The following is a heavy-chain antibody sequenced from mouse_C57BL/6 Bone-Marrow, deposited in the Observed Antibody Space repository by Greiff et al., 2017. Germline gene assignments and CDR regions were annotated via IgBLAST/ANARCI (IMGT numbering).Heavy chain of an antibody. CDR2: INPYNGGT. V-gene: IGHV1-19*01. D-gene: IGHD1-3*01. CDR3: ARSEDNGYAMDY. J-gene: IGHJ4*01. Sequence: VQLQQSGPVLVKPGASVKMSCKASGYTFTDYYMNWVKQSHGKSLEWIGVINPYNGGTSYNQKFKGKATLTVDKSSSTAYMQRNSLTSEDSAVYYCARSEDNGYAMDYWGQGTSVTVSS. CDR1: GYTFTDYY.